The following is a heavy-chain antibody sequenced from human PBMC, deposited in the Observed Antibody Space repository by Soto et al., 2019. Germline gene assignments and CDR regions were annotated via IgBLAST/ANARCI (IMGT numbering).Heavy chain of an antibody. CDR1: GFTFSSYS. V-gene: IGHV3-21*01. CDR3: AREENLYCSGGSCYSGIFDY. CDR2: ISSSSSYI. J-gene: IGHJ4*02. D-gene: IGHD2-15*01. Sequence: GGSLRLSCAASGFTFSSYSMNWVRQAPGKGLEWVSSISSSSSYIYYADSVKGRFTISRDNAKNSLYLQMNSLRAEDTAVYYCAREENLYCSGGSCYSGIFDYWGQGTLVTVSS.